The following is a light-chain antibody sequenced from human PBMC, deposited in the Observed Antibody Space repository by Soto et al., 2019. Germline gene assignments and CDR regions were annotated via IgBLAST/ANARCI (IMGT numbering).Light chain of an antibody. CDR3: QQSYNLPWT. CDR2: SAS. Sequence: IEMNQSPSSLSASVGDRITITCRASQSMSLFLNWYQQKPGKAPKLLIYSASTLQSGVPSRFSGSGSGPDFTLTIASLQPEDSATYYCQQSYNLPWTFGPGTKVDNK. J-gene: IGKJ1*01. V-gene: IGKV1-39*01. CDR1: QSMSLF.